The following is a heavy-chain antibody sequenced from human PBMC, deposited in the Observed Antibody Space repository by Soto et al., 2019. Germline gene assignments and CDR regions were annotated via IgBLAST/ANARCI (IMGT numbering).Heavy chain of an antibody. CDR2: FFIGGNT. V-gene: IGHV4-39*01. D-gene: IGHD6-13*01. CDR1: GGSISSSTYY. CDR3: AGGPPDSQYSSSWYAVSYFDY. Sequence: SETLSLTCTVSGGSISSSTYYWGWMRQPPGKGLEWIASFFIGGNTYYNPSLKSRVTISVDTSKNQFSLKLSSVTAADTAVYYRAGGPPDSQYSSSWYAVSYFDYWGQGTLVTVSS. J-gene: IGHJ4*02.